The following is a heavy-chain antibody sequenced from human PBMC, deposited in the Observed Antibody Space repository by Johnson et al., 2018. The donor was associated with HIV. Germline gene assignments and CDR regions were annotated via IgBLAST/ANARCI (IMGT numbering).Heavy chain of an antibody. Sequence: QVQLVESGGGLVQPGGSLRLSCAASGFTFSDYYMSWIRQAPGKGLEWVSYISSSGSTIYYADSVKGRFTISRDNAKNSLYLQMNSLRAEDTAVYYCARDVSKVIAARDDAFDIWGQGTMVTVSS. V-gene: IGHV3-11*04. J-gene: IGHJ3*02. CDR1: GFTFSDYY. CDR3: ARDVSKVIAARDDAFDI. D-gene: IGHD6-25*01. CDR2: ISSSGSTI.